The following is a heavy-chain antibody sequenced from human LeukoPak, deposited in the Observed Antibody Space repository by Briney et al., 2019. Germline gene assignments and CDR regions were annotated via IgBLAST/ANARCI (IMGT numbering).Heavy chain of an antibody. D-gene: IGHD6-13*01. Sequence: PGGSLRLSCAASGISVSTNYMTWVRQAPGKGLELVSLLYATGNTYYADSVKGRFTIYRDNFENTVYLQMNSLKVEDTALYYCAREHTRAATGTHWFGPWGQGTLLTVSS. CDR2: LYATGNT. CDR1: GISVSTNY. V-gene: IGHV3-53*01. J-gene: IGHJ5*02. CDR3: AREHTRAATGTHWFGP.